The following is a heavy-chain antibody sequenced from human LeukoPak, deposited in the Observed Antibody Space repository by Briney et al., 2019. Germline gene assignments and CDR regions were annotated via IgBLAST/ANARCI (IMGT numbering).Heavy chain of an antibody. CDR2: VYPDDSNT. CDR1: GYSFTNYW. Sequence: GESLKISCKGSGYSFTNYWIVWVRPVPGKGLELMVIVYPDDSNTRYSPSFQGQVTITSDKSISTAYLQWSSLKASDTAIYYCARGSIGYCSTTNCLDWFDPWGQGTLVTVSS. V-gene: IGHV5-51*01. D-gene: IGHD2-2*01. J-gene: IGHJ5*02. CDR3: ARGSIGYCSTTNCLDWFDP.